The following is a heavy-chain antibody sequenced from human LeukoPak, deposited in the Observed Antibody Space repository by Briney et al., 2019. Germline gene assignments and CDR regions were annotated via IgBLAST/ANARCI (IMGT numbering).Heavy chain of an antibody. CDR2: IYYTGST. V-gene: IGHV4-59*01. D-gene: IGHD3-16*01. J-gene: IGHJ4*02. Sequence: PSETLSLTCSVSGVSINNYYWIWIRQPPGKGLEWIGYIYYTGSTNYNPSLKSRVTVSVDTPKNQFSLKLMSVTAADTAVYYCARIGRVGGYYFDHWGQGTLVTVSS. CDR3: ARIGRVGGYYFDH. CDR1: GVSINNYY.